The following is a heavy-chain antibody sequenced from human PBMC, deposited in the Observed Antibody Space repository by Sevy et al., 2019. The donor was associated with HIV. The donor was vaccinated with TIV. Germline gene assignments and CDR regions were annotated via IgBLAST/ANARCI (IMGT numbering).Heavy chain of an antibody. V-gene: IGHV4-4*07. D-gene: IGHD5-18*01. CDR2: VYASGST. CDR1: GGSISFYY. J-gene: IGHJ4*02. CDR3: ARDRSGFTYGFGLDH. Sequence: SETVSLTCTVSGGSISFYYWSWIRQPAGKGLEWIGRVYASGSTNYNPSLESRVNMSVDTSKNQFSLRLTSVTAADTAVYYCARDRSGFTYGFGLDHWGQGTLVTVSS.